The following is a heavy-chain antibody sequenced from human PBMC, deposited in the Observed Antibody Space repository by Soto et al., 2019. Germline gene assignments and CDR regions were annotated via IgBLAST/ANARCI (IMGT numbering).Heavy chain of an antibody. J-gene: IGHJ4*02. CDR1: GFTFSNYW. CDR2: IKHDGSET. D-gene: IGHD4-17*01. V-gene: IGHV3-7*01. Sequence: SGGSMRLSCEAAGFTFSNYWRAWVRQTPGGGLEWVANIKHDGSETYFLGSVNGRFTISRDNTKNSVFLQMGSLTVEDTAVYYCAREKRANGVFDYWGQGTRVTVSS. CDR3: AREKRANGVFDY.